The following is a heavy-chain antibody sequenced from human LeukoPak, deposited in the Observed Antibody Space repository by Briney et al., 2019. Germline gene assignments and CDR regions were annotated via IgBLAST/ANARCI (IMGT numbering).Heavy chain of an antibody. V-gene: IGHV1-18*01. J-gene: IGHJ4*02. Sequence: ASVKVSCKASGYTFTSYGISWVRQAPGQGLEWMGWISAYNGNTNYAQKLQGRVTMTTDTSTSTAYMELRSLRSDDTAVYYCARDRGYYDSSGLEDYWGQGTLVTVSS. CDR1: GYTFTSYG. D-gene: IGHD3-22*01. CDR2: ISAYNGNT. CDR3: ARDRGYYDSSGLEDY.